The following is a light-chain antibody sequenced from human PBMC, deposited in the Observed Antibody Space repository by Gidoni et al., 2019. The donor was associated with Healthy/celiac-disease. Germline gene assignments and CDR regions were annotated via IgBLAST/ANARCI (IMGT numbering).Light chain of an antibody. CDR2: KAS. CDR1: QSISSW. Sequence: DIQMTQSPSTLSASVGDRVTITCRASQSISSWLAWYQKKPGKAPKLLIYKASSLESGVPSRFSGSGSGTEFTLTISSLQPDDFATYYCQQYNSYCTFGQGTKVEIK. V-gene: IGKV1-5*03. CDR3: QQYNSYCT. J-gene: IGKJ1*01.